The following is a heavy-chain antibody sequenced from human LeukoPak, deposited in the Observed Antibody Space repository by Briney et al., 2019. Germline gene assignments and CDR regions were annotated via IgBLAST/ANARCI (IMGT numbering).Heavy chain of an antibody. CDR3: ARGYDILTGYLNWFDP. V-gene: IGHV4-39*01. J-gene: IGHJ5*02. CDR2: IYYSGST. D-gene: IGHD3-9*01. CDR1: GGSISSGDYY. Sequence: SETLSLTCTVSGGSISSGDYYWGWIRQPPGKGLEWIGSIYYSGSTYYNPSLKSRVTISVDTSKNQFSLKLSSVTAADTAVYYCARGYDILTGYLNWFDPWGQGTLVTVSS.